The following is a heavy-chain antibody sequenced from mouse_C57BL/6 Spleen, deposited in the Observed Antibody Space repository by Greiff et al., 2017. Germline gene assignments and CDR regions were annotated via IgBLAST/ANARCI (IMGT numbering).Heavy chain of an antibody. CDR3: ARDPLLLGAMDY. D-gene: IGHD1-1*02. CDR1: GFTFSSYA. CDR2: ISDGGSYT. Sequence: EVQLQESGGGLVKPGGSLKLSCAASGFTFSSYAMSWVRQTPEKRLEWVATISDGGSYTYYPDNVKGRFTISRDNAKNNLYLQMSHLKSEDTAMYYCARDPLLLGAMDYWGQGTSVTVSS. J-gene: IGHJ4*01. V-gene: IGHV5-4*01.